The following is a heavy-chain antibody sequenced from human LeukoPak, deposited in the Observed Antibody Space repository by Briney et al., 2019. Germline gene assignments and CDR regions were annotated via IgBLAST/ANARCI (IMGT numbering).Heavy chain of an antibody. D-gene: IGHD3-22*01. V-gene: IGHV1-69*05. J-gene: IGHJ3*02. CDR3: ARDTSLYYYDSSAKNAFDI. CDR1: GGTFSSYA. CDR2: IIPIFGTA. Sequence: GSSVKASCKASGGTFSSYAISWVRQAPGQGLEWMGRIIPIFGTANYAQKFQGRVTITTDESTSTAYMELSSLRSEDTAVYYCARDTSLYYYDSSAKNAFDIWGQGTMVTVSS.